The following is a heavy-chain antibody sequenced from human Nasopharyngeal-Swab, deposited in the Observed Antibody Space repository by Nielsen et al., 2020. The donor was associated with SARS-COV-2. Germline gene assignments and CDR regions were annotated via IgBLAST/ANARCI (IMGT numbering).Heavy chain of an antibody. D-gene: IGHD2-2*01. J-gene: IGHJ5*02. V-gene: IGHV5-51*01. Sequence: GESLKISCKGSGYSFTSYWIGWVRQMPGKGLEWMGIIYPGDSDTRYSPSFQGQVTISADKSISTAYLQWSSLKASDTAMYYCARHWQYCSSTSCYRRGWFDPWGQGTLATVSS. CDR2: IYPGDSDT. CDR3: ARHWQYCSSTSCYRRGWFDP. CDR1: GYSFTSYW.